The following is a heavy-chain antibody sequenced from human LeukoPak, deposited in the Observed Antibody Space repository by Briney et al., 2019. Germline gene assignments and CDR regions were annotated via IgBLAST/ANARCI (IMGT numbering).Heavy chain of an antibody. CDR3: ARGKVGAIFDI. J-gene: IGHJ3*02. V-gene: IGHV3-74*01. D-gene: IGHD1-26*01. CDR2: SNGDESTT. Sequence: GGSLRLSCAASGLTFSSYWMHWVRQAPGKGLVWVSRSNGDESTTSYADSVKGRFTISRDNAKNTLYLQMNSLRAEDTAVYYCARGKVGAIFDIWGQGTMITVSS. CDR1: GLTFSSYW.